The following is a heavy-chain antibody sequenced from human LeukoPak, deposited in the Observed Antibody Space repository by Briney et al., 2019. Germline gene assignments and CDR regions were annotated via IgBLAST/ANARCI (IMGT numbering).Heavy chain of an antibody. Sequence: HGESLKISCKGSGYSFTGSWIGWVRQMPGKGLEWMGIIYSGNSDTRYSPSFQGQVTISADKSVSTAYLQWSSLEASDTAVYYCARRITTTGSYWFDPWGQGTLVTVSS. CDR3: ARRITTTGSYWFDP. CDR2: IYSGNSDT. CDR1: GYSFTGSW. V-gene: IGHV5-51*01. D-gene: IGHD1-1*01. J-gene: IGHJ5*02.